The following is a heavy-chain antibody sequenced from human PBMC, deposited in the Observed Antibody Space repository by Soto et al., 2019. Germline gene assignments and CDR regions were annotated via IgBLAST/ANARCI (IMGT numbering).Heavy chain of an antibody. J-gene: IGHJ4*02. D-gene: IGHD3-22*01. CDR2: IYYSGST. CDR3: ARERLSADYSDRSGSYRSGEFDY. Sequence: QVQLQESGPGLVKPLQTLSLTCTVSGGSISSGGYYWSWIRQHPGKVLEWIGYIYYSGSTYYNPSLRSRVTISVDTSKNQFSLRLSSVTAADTAIYYCARERLSADYSDRSGSYRSGEFDYWGQGTLVTVSS. V-gene: IGHV4-31*03. CDR1: GGSISSGGYY.